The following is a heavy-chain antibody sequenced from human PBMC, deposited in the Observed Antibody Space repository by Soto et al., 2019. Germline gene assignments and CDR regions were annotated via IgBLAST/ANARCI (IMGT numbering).Heavy chain of an antibody. CDR2: ISGSGGST. D-gene: IGHD4-17*01. V-gene: IGHV3-23*01. Sequence: PGGSLRLSCAASGFTFSSYAMSWVRQAPGKGLEWVSAISGSGGSTYYADSVKGRFTISRDNSKNTLYLQMNSLRAEDTAVYYCAKDVTTGIKGVLGYFDYWGQGTLVTVSS. CDR3: AKDVTTGIKGVLGYFDY. CDR1: GFTFSSYA. J-gene: IGHJ4*02.